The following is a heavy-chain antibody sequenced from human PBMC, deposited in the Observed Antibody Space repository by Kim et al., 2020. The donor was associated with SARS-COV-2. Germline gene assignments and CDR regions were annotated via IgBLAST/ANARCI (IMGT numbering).Heavy chain of an antibody. CDR2: ISSTGSTI. V-gene: IGHV3-11*01. Sequence: GGSLRLSCAASGFTFSDYYMSWIRQAPGKGLEWVSYISSTGSTIYYADSVKGRFTISRDNAKNSLYLQMNSLRAEDTAMYYCVSFPPRYYESSGFFEPWGEGTQVTDSS. J-gene: IGHJ4*02. CDR1: GFTFSDYY. D-gene: IGHD3-22*01. CDR3: VSFPPRYYESSGFFEP.